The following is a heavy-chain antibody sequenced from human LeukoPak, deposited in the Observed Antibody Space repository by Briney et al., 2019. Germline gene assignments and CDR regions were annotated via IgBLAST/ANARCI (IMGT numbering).Heavy chain of an antibody. J-gene: IGHJ5*02. CDR2: IIPIFGTA. V-gene: IGHV1-69*13. Sequence: SVKVSCKASGGTFSSNAISWVRQAPGQGLEWMGGIIPIFGTANYAQKFQGRVTITADESTSTAYMELSSLRSEDTAVYYCARGGAAQYNWFDPWGQGTLVTVSS. CDR3: ARGGAAQYNWFDP. D-gene: IGHD6-13*01. CDR1: GGTFSSNA.